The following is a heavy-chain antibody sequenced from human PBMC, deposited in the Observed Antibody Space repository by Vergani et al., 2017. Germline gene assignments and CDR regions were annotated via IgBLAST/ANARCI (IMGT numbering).Heavy chain of an antibody. CDR2: ISGSGVSA. CDR3: AKQYFVSGKYLFDY. CDR1: EFTFSNYA. V-gene: IGHV3-23*01. D-gene: IGHD3-10*01. Sequence: EVQLLESGGGLVQPGGSLRLTCAASEFTFSNYAMNWVRQAPGKGLEWVSGISGSGVSAYYTDSVKGRFTISMDNSKTMLFLQKNNLRTEDTAIYYCAKQYFVSGKYLFDYWGQGTLVTVSS. J-gene: IGHJ4*02.